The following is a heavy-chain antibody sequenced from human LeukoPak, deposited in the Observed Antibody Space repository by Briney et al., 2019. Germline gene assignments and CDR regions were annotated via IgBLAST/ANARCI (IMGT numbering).Heavy chain of an antibody. CDR2: ISYDGSNK. J-gene: IGHJ4*02. V-gene: IGHV3-30*04. Sequence: GRSPRLSCAASGFTFSSYAMHWVRQAPGKGLEWVAVISYDGSNKYYADSVKGRFTISRDNSKNTLYLQMNSLRAEDTAVYYCARDSWGVGYCSGGICYSFDYWGQGTLVTVSS. CDR1: GFTFSSYA. CDR3: ARDSWGVGYCSGGICYSFDY. D-gene: IGHD2-15*01.